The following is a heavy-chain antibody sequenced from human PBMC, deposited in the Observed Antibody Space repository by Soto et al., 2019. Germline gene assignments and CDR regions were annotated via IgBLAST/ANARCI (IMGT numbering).Heavy chain of an antibody. CDR3: ARAQVNSPYKRALDG. CDR2: IWYDGIER. J-gene: IGHJ6*02. Sequence: PGGSLRLSCAASGFSFSSFCIHWVRQAPCKGLEWVALIWYDGIERYYADSVKGRFTISRDNSKNTLYLQMNSLRAEDTAVYYCARAQVNSPYKRALDGCGQGTTVTVCS. V-gene: IGHV3-33*01. D-gene: IGHD1-1*01. CDR1: GFSFSSFC.